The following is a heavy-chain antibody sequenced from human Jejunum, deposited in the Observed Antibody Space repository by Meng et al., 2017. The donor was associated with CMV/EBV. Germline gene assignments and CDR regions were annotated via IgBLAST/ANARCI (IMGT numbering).Heavy chain of an antibody. J-gene: IGHJ5*02. CDR3: VRNLGYTYGLVS. CDR1: GFSVSSNY. CDR2: IYSGGTT. V-gene: IGHV3-66*01. D-gene: IGHD5-18*01. Sequence: EVQLVEFGGGLVQPGESLRLSCAASGFSVSSNYMSWVRQAPGKGLEWVTLIYSGGTTFYADSVKGRFTISRDNSKNVLYLQMNSVRAEDTALYHCVRNLGYTYGLVSWGQGTLVTVSS.